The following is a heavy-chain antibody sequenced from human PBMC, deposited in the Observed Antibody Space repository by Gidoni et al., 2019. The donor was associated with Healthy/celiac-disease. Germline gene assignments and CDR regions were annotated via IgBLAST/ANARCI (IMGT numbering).Heavy chain of an antibody. CDR2: ISSSSSYI. CDR3: AQVGRWGNFDY. V-gene: IGHV3-21*01. D-gene: IGHD3-16*01. Sequence: EVQLVESGGGLVKPGGSLRLSCAASGFTFSSYSMNWVRQAPGKGLEWVSSISSSSSYIYYADSVKGRFTISRDNAKNSLYLQMNSLRAEDTAVYYCAQVGRWGNFDYWGQGTLVTVSS. J-gene: IGHJ4*02. CDR1: GFTFSSYS.